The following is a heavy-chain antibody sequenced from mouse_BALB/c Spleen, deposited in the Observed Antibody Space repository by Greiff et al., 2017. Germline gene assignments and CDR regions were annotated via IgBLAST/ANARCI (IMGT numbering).Heavy chain of an antibody. V-gene: IGHV1-31*01. CDR3: AREITTATWVDY. CDR1: GYSFTGYY. CDR2: INPYNGAT. J-gene: IGHJ4*01. Sequence: EVQLQESGPELVKPGASVKISCKASGYSFTGYYMHWVKQSHVKSLEWIGRINPYNGATSYNQNFKDKASLTVDKSSSTAYMELHSLTSEDSAVYYCAREITTATWVDYWGQGTSVTVSS. D-gene: IGHD1-2*01.